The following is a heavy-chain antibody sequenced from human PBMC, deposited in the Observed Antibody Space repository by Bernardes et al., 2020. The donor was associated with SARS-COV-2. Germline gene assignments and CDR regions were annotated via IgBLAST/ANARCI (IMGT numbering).Heavy chain of an antibody. J-gene: IGHJ4*02. CDR2: IRGSGGRT. Sequence: GGSLRLSCAASGFPFLSFAMSWDRQAPGKGLGWVSVIRGSGGRTNYANSVMGRFTISRDNCKNTLFLQMKRLRAEDTAVYYCAKPGTDYWGQGTLVTVSA. D-gene: IGHD1-1*01. V-gene: IGHV3-23*01. CDR1: GFPFLSFA. CDR3: AKPGTDY.